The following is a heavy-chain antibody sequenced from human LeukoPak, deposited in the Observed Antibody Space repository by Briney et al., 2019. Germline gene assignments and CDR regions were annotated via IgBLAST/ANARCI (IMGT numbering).Heavy chain of an antibody. D-gene: IGHD3-16*01. CDR3: TRGGMAHGH. CDR1: GGSISSGTYF. J-gene: IGHJ4*02. V-gene: IGHV4-61*02. Sequence: SQALSLTCTVSGGSISSGTYFWSWIRQPAGQGLEWVGRISTSGSTNYNPSLKSRVTISVDTSKNQLSLRLTSVTAADPAEYYCTRGGMAHGHWGQGTLVTVSS. CDR2: ISTSGST.